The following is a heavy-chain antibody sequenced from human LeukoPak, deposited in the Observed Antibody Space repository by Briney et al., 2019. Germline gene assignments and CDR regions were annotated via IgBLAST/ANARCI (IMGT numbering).Heavy chain of an antibody. D-gene: IGHD3-10*01. CDR1: GYTFTSYG. Sequence: ASVTVSCKASGYTFTSYGISWVRQAPGLGLEWMGWISIYNGHTNYAQKLQGRVTMTTDTSTSTAYMELRSLRSDDTAVYYCARDLRGYGSGSYVVTFDYWGPGTLVTVSS. CDR2: ISIYNGHT. CDR3: ARDLRGYGSGSYVVTFDY. V-gene: IGHV1-18*01. J-gene: IGHJ4*02.